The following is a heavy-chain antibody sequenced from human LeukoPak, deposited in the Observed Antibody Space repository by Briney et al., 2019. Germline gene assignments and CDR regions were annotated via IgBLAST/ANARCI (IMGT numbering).Heavy chain of an antibody. CDR2: IIPIFGTA. V-gene: IGHV1-69*06. D-gene: IGHD5-24*01. Sequence: SVKVSCKASGGTFSSYAISWVRQAPGQGLEWMGGIIPIFGTANYAQKFQGRVTITADKSTSTAYMELSSLRSEDTAVYYCATPSSVVMATSYYFDYWGQGTLVTVSS. CDR3: ATPSSVVMATSYYFDY. J-gene: IGHJ4*02. CDR1: GGTFSSYA.